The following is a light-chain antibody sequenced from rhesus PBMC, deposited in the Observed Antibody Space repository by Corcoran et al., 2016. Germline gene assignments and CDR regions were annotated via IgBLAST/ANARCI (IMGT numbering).Light chain of an antibody. V-gene: IGKV1-25*01. CDR3: QHSYGTPCG. CDR1: QGISNN. J-gene: IGKJ2*01. Sequence: DIQMTQSPSSLSASVGDTVTITCRASQGISNNVDWYQQKLGKVPKLRFYCASTLQSGVPSRFTGSGTGTDFALPFRSLQPKDFTTYCCQHSYGTPCGFGQGTKVEIE. CDR2: CAS.